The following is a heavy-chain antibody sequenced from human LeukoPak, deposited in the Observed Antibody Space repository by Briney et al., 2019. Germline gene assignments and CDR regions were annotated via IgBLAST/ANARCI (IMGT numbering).Heavy chain of an antibody. CDR1: GYSFSIYA. V-gene: IGHV1-3*04. CDR2: INTGNGNT. Sequence: ASVKVSCKASGYSFSIYAIHWVRQAPGQRLEWMGWINTGNGNTKYSQKFQGRVTITRDTSATTAYMELSSLRSEDTAVYYCARAFGELSPADYWGQGTLVTVSS. D-gene: IGHD3-10*01. CDR3: ARAFGELSPADY. J-gene: IGHJ4*02.